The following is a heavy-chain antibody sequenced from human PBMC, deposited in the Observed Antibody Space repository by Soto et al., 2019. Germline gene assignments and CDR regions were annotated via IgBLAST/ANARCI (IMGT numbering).Heavy chain of an antibody. Sequence: GGSLRLSCTASGFTFGDDAMSWFRQAPGKGLEWVGFIRSKAYGGTTEYAASVKGRFTISRDDSKSIAYLQMNSLKTEDTAVYYCTRGFFVPIWGVFVFDIWGQGTRVTVSS. D-gene: IGHD3-16*01. CDR2: IRSKAYGGTT. V-gene: IGHV3-49*03. CDR1: GFTFGDDA. J-gene: IGHJ3*02. CDR3: TRGFFVPIWGVFVFDI.